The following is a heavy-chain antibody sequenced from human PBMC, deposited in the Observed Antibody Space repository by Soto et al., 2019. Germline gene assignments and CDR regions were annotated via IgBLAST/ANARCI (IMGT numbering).Heavy chain of an antibody. V-gene: IGHV4-30-4*01. D-gene: IGHD1-26*01. CDR2: IYYSGST. J-gene: IGHJ4*02. Sequence: SETLSLTCTVSGGSISSGDYYWSWIRQPPGKGLEWIGYIYYSGSTYYNPSLKSRVTMSVDTSKNQFSLKLSSVTAADTAVYYCARDVPLVGATRVFDYWGPGTLVIVSS. CDR1: GGSISSGDYY. CDR3: ARDVPLVGATRVFDY.